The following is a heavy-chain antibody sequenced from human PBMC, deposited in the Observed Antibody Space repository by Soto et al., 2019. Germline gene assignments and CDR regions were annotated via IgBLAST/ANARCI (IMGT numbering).Heavy chain of an antibody. Sequence: QVQLVESEGGVVQPGGSLRLSCAASGFTFSSYGIHWVRQAPGKGLEGVAIISNDGSNKYHADAVKGRFTISRDDSKNTVYLQMNSLRVDDTAVYYCAKDPWDGRGFDYWGQGTLVTVSS. CDR2: ISNDGSNK. J-gene: IGHJ4*02. V-gene: IGHV3-30*18. CDR1: GFTFSSYG. D-gene: IGHD1-26*01. CDR3: AKDPWDGRGFDY.